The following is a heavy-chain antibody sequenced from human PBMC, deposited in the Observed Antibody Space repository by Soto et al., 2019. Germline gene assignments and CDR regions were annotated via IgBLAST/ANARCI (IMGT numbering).Heavy chain of an antibody. CDR1: GYTFTSYG. CDR3: ARDSLDISSFGELSLGLFS. V-gene: IGHV1-18*01. D-gene: IGHD3-16*01. J-gene: IGHJ5*02. CDR2: ISAYNGNT. Sequence: ASVKVSCKASGYTFTSYGISWVRQAPGQGLEWMGWISAYNGNTNYAQKLQGRVTMTTDTSTSTAYMELRSLRSDDTAVYYCARDSLDISSFGELSLGLFSWGQGTLVTVSS.